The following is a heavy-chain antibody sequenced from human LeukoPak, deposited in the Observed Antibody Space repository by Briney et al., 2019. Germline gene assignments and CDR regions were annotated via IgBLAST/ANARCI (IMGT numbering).Heavy chain of an antibody. Sequence: SDTLSLTCAVYGGSFSDYYWSWIRQPPGKGLEWLGEINHSGSTNYNPSLTSRVTISVDTSKNQFSLKLSSITAAATAVYYCARGSDCGGDCYSLLNYWGQETLVTVSS. CDR3: ARGSDCGGDCYSLLNY. CDR2: INHSGST. V-gene: IGHV4-34*01. CDR1: GGSFSDYY. J-gene: IGHJ4*02. D-gene: IGHD2-21*02.